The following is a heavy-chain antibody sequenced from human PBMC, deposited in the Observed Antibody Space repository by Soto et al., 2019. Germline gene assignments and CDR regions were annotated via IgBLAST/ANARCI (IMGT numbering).Heavy chain of an antibody. J-gene: IGHJ4*02. CDR3: AREVPTAYYFDY. V-gene: IGHV4-31*03. CDR2: IYYSGST. Sequence: PSETLTLTCTDSGGSISSGGYYWSWIRQHPGKGLEWIGYIYYSGSTYYNTSLKSRVTMSVDTSKNQFSLNLSSVTAADTAVYYCAREVPTAYYFDYWGQGTLVTVSS. CDR1: GGSISSGGYY.